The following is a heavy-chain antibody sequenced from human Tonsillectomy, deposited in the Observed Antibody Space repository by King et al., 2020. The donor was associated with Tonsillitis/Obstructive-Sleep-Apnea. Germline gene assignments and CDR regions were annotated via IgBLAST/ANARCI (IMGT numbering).Heavy chain of an antibody. CDR2: ISSDGSIT. D-gene: IGHD4-17*01. CDR3: ARHDYGDYVYQVFND. V-gene: IGHV3-74*01. Sequence: VQLVESGGGLVQPGWSLRLSCAASGFTFSNYWMHWVRQVPGKGLMWVSRISSDGSITTYADSVKGRFTISRDNAKNRLYLQMHSLRAEDTAVYYCARHDYGDYVYQVFNDWGQGTLVTVSS. CDR1: GFTFSNYW. J-gene: IGHJ4*02.